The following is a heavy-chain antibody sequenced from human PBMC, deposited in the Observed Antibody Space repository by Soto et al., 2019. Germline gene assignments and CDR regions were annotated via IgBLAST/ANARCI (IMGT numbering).Heavy chain of an antibody. J-gene: IGHJ4*02. CDR1: GGSISSYY. V-gene: IGHV4-59*01. Sequence: SETLSLTCTVSGGSISSYYWSWIRQPPGKGLEWIGYIYYSGSTNYNPSLKSRVTISVDTSKNQFSLKLSSVTAADTAVYYCARARLAPKPDFEYWGQGTLVTVSS. CDR3: ARARLAPKPDFEY. CDR2: IYYSGST.